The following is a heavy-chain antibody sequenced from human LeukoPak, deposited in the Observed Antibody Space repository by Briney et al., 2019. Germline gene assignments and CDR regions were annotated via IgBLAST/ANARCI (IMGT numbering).Heavy chain of an antibody. D-gene: IGHD5-12*01. CDR2: ISGSGGST. Sequence: GGSLRLSCAASGFTFSSYAMSWVRQAPGQGLALVSAISGSGGSTYYADSVKGRFTISRDNSKNTLYLQMNSLRAEDTAVYYCAKDVIVATMRYYFDYWGQGTLVTVSS. J-gene: IGHJ4*02. CDR1: GFTFSSYA. V-gene: IGHV3-23*01. CDR3: AKDVIVATMRYYFDY.